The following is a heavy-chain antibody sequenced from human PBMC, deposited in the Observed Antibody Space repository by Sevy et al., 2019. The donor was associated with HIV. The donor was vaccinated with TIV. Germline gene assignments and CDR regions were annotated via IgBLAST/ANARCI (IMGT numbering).Heavy chain of an antibody. D-gene: IGHD2-8*02. CDR3: GEHCTAVGCYYDY. CDR1: GFTFSSYA. CDR2: INPSGSST. Sequence: GGSLRLSCAASGFTFSSYAMNWVRQAPGKGLEWVSSINPSGSSTSYADSVKGRFTISRDNSKNMLYLQMNSLRAEDTAVYYCGEHCTAVGCYYDYWGQGTLVTVSS. V-gene: IGHV3-23*01. J-gene: IGHJ4*02.